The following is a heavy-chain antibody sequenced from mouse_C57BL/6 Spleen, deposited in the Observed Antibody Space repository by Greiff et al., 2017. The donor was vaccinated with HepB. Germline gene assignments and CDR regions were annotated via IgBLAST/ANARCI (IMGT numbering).Heavy chain of an antibody. J-gene: IGHJ4*01. CDR1: GFSLTSYG. CDR2: IWGVGST. V-gene: IGHV2-6*01. CDR3: ATSTGTRAMDY. Sequence: VQRVESGPGLVAPSQSLSITCTVSGFSLTSYGVDWVRQSPGKGLEWLGVIWGVGSTNYNSALKSRLSISKDNSKSQVFLKMNSLQTDDTAMYYCATSTGTRAMDYWGQGTSVTVSS. D-gene: IGHD4-1*02.